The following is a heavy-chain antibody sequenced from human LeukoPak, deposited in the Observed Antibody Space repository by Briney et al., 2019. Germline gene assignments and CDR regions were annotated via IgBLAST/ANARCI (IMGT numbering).Heavy chain of an antibody. CDR1: GFTFSSYC. J-gene: IGHJ4*02. CDR3: ARGNGAGLVSSLDY. CDR2: IRQDGSVK. D-gene: IGHD3-16*02. Sequence: PGGSLRLSCAASGFTFSSYCMSWVRQAPGKGLEWVANIRQDGSVKYYVDSVKGRFTISRDNAKNSLYLQMNSLRAEDTAVYYCARGNGAGLVSSLDYWGQGTLVTVSS. V-gene: IGHV3-7*01.